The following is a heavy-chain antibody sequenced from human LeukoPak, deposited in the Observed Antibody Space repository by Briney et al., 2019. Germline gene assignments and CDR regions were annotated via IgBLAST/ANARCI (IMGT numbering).Heavy chain of an antibody. Sequence: GGSPRLSCVASGFTFSNAWMSWVRQTPGKGLEWVGRIKSKAEGGTTDNAAPVKGRFTISRDDSRNTLYLQMNSLKTEDTAVYYCTRLKDVNNRAFDSWGQGTLVTVSS. CDR3: TRLKDVNNRAFDS. J-gene: IGHJ4*02. V-gene: IGHV3-15*01. CDR2: IKSKAEGGTT. D-gene: IGHD1-14*01. CDR1: GFTFSNAW.